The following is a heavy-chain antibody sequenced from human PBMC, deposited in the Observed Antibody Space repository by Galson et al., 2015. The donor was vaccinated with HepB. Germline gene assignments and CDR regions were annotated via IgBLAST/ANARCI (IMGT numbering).Heavy chain of an antibody. CDR2: IWYDGSNK. CDR1: GFTFSSYG. V-gene: IGHV3-33*03. Sequence: SLRLSCAASGFTFSSYGMHWVRQAPGKGLEWVAVIWYDGSNKYYADSVKGRFTISRDNSKNTLYLQMNSLRAEDTAVYYCANHCSSTSCWGEVWGKGTTVTVSS. J-gene: IGHJ6*04. CDR3: ANHCSSTSCWGEV. D-gene: IGHD2-2*01.